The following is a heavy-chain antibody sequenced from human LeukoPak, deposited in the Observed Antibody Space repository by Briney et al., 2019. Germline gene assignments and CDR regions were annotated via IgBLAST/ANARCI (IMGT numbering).Heavy chain of an antibody. J-gene: IGHJ4*02. D-gene: IGHD3-3*01. Sequence: PGGSLRLSCAASGFTFSSYAMNWVRQAPGKGLEWVSYISGSGTDIHYADSVKGRFTVSRDYAENSLYLQMNSLRDEDTAVYYCAKIGSSGYAECMDHWGQGTLVTVSS. V-gene: IGHV3-48*02. CDR2: ISGSGTDI. CDR1: GFTFSSYA. CDR3: AKIGSSGYAECMDH.